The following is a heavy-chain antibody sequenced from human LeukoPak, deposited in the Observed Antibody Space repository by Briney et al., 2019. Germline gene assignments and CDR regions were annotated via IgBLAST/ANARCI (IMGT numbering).Heavy chain of an antibody. V-gene: IGHV1-18*01. CDR2: ISAYNGNT. D-gene: IGHD2-2*01. J-gene: IGHJ4*02. CDR1: GYTFTSYG. Sequence: ASVKVSCKASGYTFTSYGISWVRQAPGQGLEWMGWISAYNGNTNYAQKLPVRVSMTTDTSTSTAYMELRSLRSDDTAVYYCARDYPGGLVPIDYWGQGTLVTVSS. CDR3: ARDYPGGLVPIDY.